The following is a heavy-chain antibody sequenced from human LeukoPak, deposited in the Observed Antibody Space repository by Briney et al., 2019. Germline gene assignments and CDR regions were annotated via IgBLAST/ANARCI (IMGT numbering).Heavy chain of an antibody. V-gene: IGHV3-9*03. Sequence: PGGSLRLSCAASGFTFDDYAMHWVRQAPGKGLEWVSGISWNSGSIGYADSVKGRFTISRDNAKNSLYLQMNSLRAEDMALYYCAKDVSLGYCSGGSCSAHFDYWGQGTLVTVSS. J-gene: IGHJ4*02. CDR2: ISWNSGSI. CDR1: GFTFDDYA. CDR3: AKDVSLGYCSGGSCSAHFDY. D-gene: IGHD2-15*01.